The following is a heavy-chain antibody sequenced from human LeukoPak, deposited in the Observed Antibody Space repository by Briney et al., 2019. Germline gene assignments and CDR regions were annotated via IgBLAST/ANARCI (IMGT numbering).Heavy chain of an antibody. D-gene: IGHD3-3*01. CDR1: GYSFTGHY. CDR3: ARGGGTVFGVLND. CDR2: INSNSGGT. V-gene: IGHV1-2*02. J-gene: IGHJ4*02. Sequence: ASVKVSCKASGYSFTGHYMHWVRQAPGQGLEWMGWINSNSGGTNYAQKFQGRVTMTRDTSSGTAYMELSRLRSDDTAVYYCARGGGTVFGVLNDWGQGTLVTVPS.